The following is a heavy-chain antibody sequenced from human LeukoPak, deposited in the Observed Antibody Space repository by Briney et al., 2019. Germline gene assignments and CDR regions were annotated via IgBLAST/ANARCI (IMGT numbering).Heavy chain of an antibody. D-gene: IGHD3-10*01. V-gene: IGHV1-2*02. CDR3: ARNYYTSGSPLYYYCYMDV. Sequence: ASVKVSCKTSGYTFTAYYLHWVRQAPGQGPEWMGWINPDSDGTNYAQRFQGRVTMTRDTSISTAFMELSSLRSDDTAVYYCARNYYTSGSPLYYYCYMDVWGKGTTVTVSS. CDR2: INPDSDGT. J-gene: IGHJ6*03. CDR1: GYTFTAYY.